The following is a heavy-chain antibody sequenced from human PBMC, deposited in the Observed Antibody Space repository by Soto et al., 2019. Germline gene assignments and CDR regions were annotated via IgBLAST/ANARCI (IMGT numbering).Heavy chain of an antibody. J-gene: IGHJ4*02. V-gene: IGHV3-33*01. CDR2: IWYDGSNK. CDR1: GFTFSSYG. Sequence: QVQLVESGGGVVQPGRSLRLSCAASGFTFSSYGMHWVRQAPGKGLEWVAVIWYDGSNKYYADSVKGRFTISRDNSKNTLYRQRNSLRAEDTAVYYCARALGVYCGGDCALDYWGQGTLVTVSS. D-gene: IGHD2-21*02. CDR3: ARALGVYCGGDCALDY.